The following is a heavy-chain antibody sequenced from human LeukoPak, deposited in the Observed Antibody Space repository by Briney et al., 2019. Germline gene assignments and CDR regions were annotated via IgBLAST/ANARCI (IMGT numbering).Heavy chain of an antibody. V-gene: IGHV3-7*01. CDR3: ASLGCSETSCYNY. D-gene: IGHD2-2*02. CDR2: IKQDGSET. CDR1: GFSFVNHW. J-gene: IGHJ4*02. Sequence: GGSLRLSCAASGFSFVNHWMSWVRQAPGKGLEWLANIKQDGSETYYLDSVKGRFTISRDNDKNSLFLQMNGLRAEDTAVYYCASLGCSETSCYNYWGQGTLVTVSS.